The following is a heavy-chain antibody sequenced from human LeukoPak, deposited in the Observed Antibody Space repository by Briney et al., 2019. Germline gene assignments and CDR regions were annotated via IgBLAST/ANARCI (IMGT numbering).Heavy chain of an antibody. V-gene: IGHV3-72*01. CDR3: VRVRGGGAFDI. Sequence: GGSLRLSCAASGFMISDYYMAWVRQAPGKGLEWAGRSRSRARGYTTDYAASVKGRFIISREDSKNSLYLQMSSLRIEDTAVYYCVRVRGGGAFDIWGQGTTVIVSS. CDR1: GFMISDYY. CDR2: SRSRARGYTT. D-gene: IGHD3-10*01. J-gene: IGHJ3*02.